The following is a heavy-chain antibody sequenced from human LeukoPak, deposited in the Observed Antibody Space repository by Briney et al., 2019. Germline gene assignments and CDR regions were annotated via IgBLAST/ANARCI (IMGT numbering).Heavy chain of an antibody. CDR1: GGSISSGSYY. Sequence: PSQTLSLTCTVSGGSISSGSYYWSWIRQPAGKGLEWIGRIYTSGSTNYNPSLKSRVTISVDTSKNQFSLKLSSVTAADTAVYYCARAPDIVVVPVLIAFDIWGQGTMVTVSS. CDR2: IYTSGST. V-gene: IGHV4-61*02. D-gene: IGHD2-2*01. CDR3: ARAPDIVVVPVLIAFDI. J-gene: IGHJ3*02.